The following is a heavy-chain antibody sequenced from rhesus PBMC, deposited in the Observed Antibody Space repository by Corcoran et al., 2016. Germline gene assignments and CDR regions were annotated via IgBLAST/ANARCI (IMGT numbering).Heavy chain of an antibody. D-gene: IGHD6-31*01. Sequence: QVQLQESGPGLVKPSETLSLTCAVSGGSISSSNWWSWIRQPPGKGLEWIGNIGGSSGSTYYNPSLKSRVTISKDTSKNQFSLKLSSVTAADTAVYYCATLKGYSSGWGYNRFDVWGAGVLVTVSS. V-gene: IGHV4-65*02. J-gene: IGHJ5-1*01. CDR2: IGGSSGST. CDR1: GGSISSSNW. CDR3: ATLKGYSSGWGYNRFDV.